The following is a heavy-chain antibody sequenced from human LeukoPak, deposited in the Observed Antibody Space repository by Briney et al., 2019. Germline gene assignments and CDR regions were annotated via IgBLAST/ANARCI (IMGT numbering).Heavy chain of an antibody. Sequence: GASVKVSCKASGYTFTGYYMHWVRQAPGQGLEWMGWINPNSGGTNYAQKFQGRVTMTRDTSISTAYMELSRLRSDDTAVYYCARGTIVVVPAALRGVRPPLKYYYYYMDVWGKGTTVSVSS. V-gene: IGHV1-2*02. J-gene: IGHJ6*03. CDR3: ARGTIVVVPAALRGVRPPLKYYYYYMDV. CDR2: INPNSGGT. D-gene: IGHD2-2*01. CDR1: GYTFTGYY.